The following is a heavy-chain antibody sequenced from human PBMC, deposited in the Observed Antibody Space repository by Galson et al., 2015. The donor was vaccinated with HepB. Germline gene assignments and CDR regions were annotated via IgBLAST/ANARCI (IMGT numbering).Heavy chain of an antibody. Sequence: SLRLPCAASGFTFSSYAMHWVRQAPGKGLEWVAVISYDGSNKYYADSVKGRFTISRDNSKNTLYLQMNSLRAEDTAVYYCARDGPYYYDSSGYYFFDYWGQGTLVTVSS. V-gene: IGHV3-30*04. D-gene: IGHD3-22*01. CDR2: ISYDGSNK. CDR1: GFTFSSYA. J-gene: IGHJ4*02. CDR3: ARDGPYYYDSSGYYFFDY.